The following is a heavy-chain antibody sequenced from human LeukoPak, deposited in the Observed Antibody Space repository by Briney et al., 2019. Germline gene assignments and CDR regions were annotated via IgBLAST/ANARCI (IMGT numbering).Heavy chain of an antibody. Sequence: SETLSLTCTVSGGSISSYYWSWIRQPAGKGLEWIGRIYTSGSTNYNPSLKSRVTMSVDTSKNQLSLKLSSVTAAGTAVYYCARVRRTKASSSGWYERYYFDYWGQGTLVTVSS. CDR2: IYTSGST. CDR1: GGSISSYY. J-gene: IGHJ4*02. CDR3: ARVRRTKASSSGWYERYYFDY. V-gene: IGHV4-4*07. D-gene: IGHD6-19*01.